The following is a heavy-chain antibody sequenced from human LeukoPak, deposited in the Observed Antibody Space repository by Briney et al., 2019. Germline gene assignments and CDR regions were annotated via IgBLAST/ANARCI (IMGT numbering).Heavy chain of an antibody. CDR1: GFTVGSNY. CDR2: VSGNGGRT. V-gene: IGHV3-23*01. D-gene: IGHD3-9*01. Sequence: PGGSLRLSCAASGFTVGSNYMNWVRQAPGKGLEWVSGVSGNGGRTDYADSVKGRFTISRDNSKNSLFLQMNSLRAEDTAIYYCANEQTGAYDILTGNDYWGQGTLVTVSS. CDR3: ANEQTGAYDILTGNDY. J-gene: IGHJ4*02.